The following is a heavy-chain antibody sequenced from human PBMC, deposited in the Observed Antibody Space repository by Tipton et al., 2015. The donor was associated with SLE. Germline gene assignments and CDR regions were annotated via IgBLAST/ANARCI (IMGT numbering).Heavy chain of an antibody. CDR2: ISSSSSYI. V-gene: IGHV3-21*01. CDR1: GVTFNIYS. Sequence: SLRLSCAASGVTFNIYSMNWVRQAPGKGLEWVSSISSSSSYIYYADSVKGRFTISRDNAKNSLYLQMNSLRAEDTAVYYCARDGDDYGDYKDFDYWGQGTLVTVSS. D-gene: IGHD4-17*01. CDR3: ARDGDDYGDYKDFDY. J-gene: IGHJ4*02.